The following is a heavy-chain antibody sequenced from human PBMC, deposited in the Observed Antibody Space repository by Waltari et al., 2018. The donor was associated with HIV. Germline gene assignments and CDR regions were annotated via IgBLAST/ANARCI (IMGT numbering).Heavy chain of an antibody. CDR3: ARFFPTATTTCWYLDL. Sequence: QVHLVQSGAELKKTGASVKLSCKASGYNFTNFGINWVGQDPGQGLEWMGWFNSYNGDTKYAQKFQDRVTMTTDTSTSTAYMDLRSLRSDDTVVYYCARFFPTATTTCWYLDLWGPGTLVTMSS. D-gene: IGHD4-17*01. CDR1: GYNFTNFG. J-gene: IGHJ2*01. V-gene: IGHV1-18*01. CDR2: FNSYNGDT.